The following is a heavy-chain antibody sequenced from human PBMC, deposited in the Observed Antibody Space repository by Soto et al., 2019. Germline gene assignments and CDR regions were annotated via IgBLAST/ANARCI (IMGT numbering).Heavy chain of an antibody. D-gene: IGHD3-10*01. CDR3: ARVDYYGAGSYYYFDY. J-gene: IGHJ4*02. CDR1: GFTFDDYG. CDR2: INWNGGST. V-gene: IGHV3-20*04. Sequence: EVQLVESGGGVVRPGGSLRLSCAASGFTFDDYGMSWVRQAPGKGLEWVSGINWNGGSTGYADAVKGRFTSSRDNAKNSLHLQMNSLRAEETALYYCARVDYYGAGSYYYFDYWGQGTLVTVSS.